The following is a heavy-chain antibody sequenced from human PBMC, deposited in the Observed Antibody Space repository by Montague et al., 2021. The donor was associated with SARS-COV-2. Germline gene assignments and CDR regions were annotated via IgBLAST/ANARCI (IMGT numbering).Heavy chain of an antibody. CDR1: GGSFSNFY. D-gene: IGHD2-2*01. V-gene: IGHV4-34*01. J-gene: IGHJ3*02. CDR3: ARGRRSVVVPAAGPVGRAFDI. Sequence: SETLSLTCAISGGSFSNFYWSWIRQPPGKGLELIGEVNQSGTTIYNPSLKSGVTISMDTSTNQFYLRLNSVTAADTAVYYCARGRRSVVVPAAGPVGRAFDIWGQGTMVTVSS. CDR2: VNQSGTT.